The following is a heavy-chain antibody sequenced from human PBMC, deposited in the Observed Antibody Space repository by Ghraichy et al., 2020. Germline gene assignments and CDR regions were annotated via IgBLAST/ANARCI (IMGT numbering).Heavy chain of an antibody. J-gene: IGHJ4*02. CDR1: GFTFSDHY. CDR3: ARRNGYSSSWTFDY. CDR2: IRDKPNSYST. D-gene: IGHD6-13*01. Sequence: GSLNISCAASGFTFSDHYMDWVRQAPGKGLEWVGRIRDKPNSYSTEYATSVRGRFTISRDDSKNSLYLQMNSLKAEDTAVYYCARRNGYSSSWTFDYWGLGTLVTVSS. V-gene: IGHV3-72*01.